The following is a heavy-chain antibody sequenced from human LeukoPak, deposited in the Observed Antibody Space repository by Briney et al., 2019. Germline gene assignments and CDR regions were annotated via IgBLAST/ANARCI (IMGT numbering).Heavy chain of an antibody. CDR1: GYTFTSYD. D-gene: IGHD2-15*01. J-gene: IGHJ5*02. CDR3: ARESVVVVAATTYNWFDP. V-gene: IGHV1-8*01. Sequence: GASVKVSCKASGYTFTSYDINWVRQATGQGLEWMGWMNPNSGNTGYAQKFQGRVTMTRNTSISTAYMELNSLRSEDTAVYYCARESVVVVAATTYNWFDPWGQGTLVTVSS. CDR2: MNPNSGNT.